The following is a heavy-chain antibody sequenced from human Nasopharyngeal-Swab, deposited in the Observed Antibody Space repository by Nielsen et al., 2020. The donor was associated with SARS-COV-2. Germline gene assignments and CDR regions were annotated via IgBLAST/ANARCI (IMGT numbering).Heavy chain of an antibody. J-gene: IGHJ4*02. CDR3: ARLLELPDY. Sequence: GGSLRLSCAASGFIFSSYTMNWVRQAPGKGLEWVSHISSSSSTIYYADSVKGRFTITRDNAKNSLYLQMDSLRAEDTAVYYCARLLELPDYWGQGTLVTVSS. CDR1: GFIFSSYT. V-gene: IGHV3-48*01. CDR2: ISSSSSTI. D-gene: IGHD1-7*01.